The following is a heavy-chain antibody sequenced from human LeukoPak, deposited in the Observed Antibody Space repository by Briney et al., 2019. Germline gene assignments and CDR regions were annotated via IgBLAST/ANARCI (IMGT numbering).Heavy chain of an antibody. CDR2: IRSDGSHQ. J-gene: IGHJ3*02. V-gene: IGHV3-30*02. CDR3: AREVGPYYDILTGPGAFDI. CDR1: GFTFSSYG. D-gene: IGHD3-9*01. Sequence: GGSLRLSCAASGFTFSSYGMHWVRQAPGKGLEWVTFIRSDGSHQYYADSVKGRFTITRDNSKNTVYLQMNSLRAEDTAVYYCAREVGPYYDILTGPGAFDIWGQGTMVTVSS.